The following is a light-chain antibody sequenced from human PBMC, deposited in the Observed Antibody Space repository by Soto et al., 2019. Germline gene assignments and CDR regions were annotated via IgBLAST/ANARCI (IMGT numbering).Light chain of an antibody. CDR1: TGAVSTGHY. Sequence: QAVVTQETSLTVSPGGTVTLTCGSSTGAVSTGHYPYWFQQKPGQVPKTLIYDGANKLSWTPARFSGSLLGGKAALTLSGAQPEDEAEYYCLLSYRGTYVFGPGTKLTVL. CDR2: DGA. CDR3: LLSYRGTYV. V-gene: IGLV7-46*01. J-gene: IGLJ1*01.